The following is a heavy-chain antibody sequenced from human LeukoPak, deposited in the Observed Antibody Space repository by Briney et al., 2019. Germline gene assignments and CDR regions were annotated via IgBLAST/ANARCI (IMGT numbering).Heavy chain of an antibody. CDR2: IYYSGST. CDR1: GGSISSYY. CDR3: ARHEDGPLRFGELSH. D-gene: IGHD3-10*01. V-gene: IGHV4-59*08. J-gene: IGHJ4*02. Sequence: PSETLSLTCTVSGGSISSYYWSWIRQPPGKGLEWIGYIYYSGSTNYNPSLKSRVTISVDTSKNQFSLKLSPVTAADTAVYYCARHEDGPLRFGELSHWGQGTLVTVSS.